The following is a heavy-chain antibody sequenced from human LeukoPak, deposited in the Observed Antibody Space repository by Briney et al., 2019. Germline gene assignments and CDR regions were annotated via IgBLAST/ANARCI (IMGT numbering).Heavy chain of an antibody. J-gene: IGHJ5*02. D-gene: IGHD2/OR15-2a*01. CDR3: ARGNYFQSWFDP. CDR1: GYTFTSYG. V-gene: IGHV1-8*01. Sequence: ASVKVSCKASGYTFTSYGINWGRQATGQGLEWRGWMNHNSGNTGYPQKLQGRVTKTRNTYISKAYMELSRMRSEETAVYYCARGNYFQSWFDPWGQGTLVTVSS. CDR2: MNHNSGNT.